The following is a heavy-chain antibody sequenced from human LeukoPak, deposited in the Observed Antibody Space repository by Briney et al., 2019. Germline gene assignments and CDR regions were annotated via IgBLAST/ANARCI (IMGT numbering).Heavy chain of an antibody. Sequence: GGSLRLSCAASGFTFSSYAMSWVRQAPGKGLEWVSAISGSGGSTYYADSVKGRFTISRDNAKNTLYLQMNSLGAEDTAVYHCAKDGKFCSSSGCFAQADYWGQGTLVTVSS. V-gene: IGHV3-23*01. CDR1: GFTFSSYA. J-gene: IGHJ4*02. D-gene: IGHD2-2*01. CDR2: ISGSGGST. CDR3: AKDGKFCSSSGCFAQADY.